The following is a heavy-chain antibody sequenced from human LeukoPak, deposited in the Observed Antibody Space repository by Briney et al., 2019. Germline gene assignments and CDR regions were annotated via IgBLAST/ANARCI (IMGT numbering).Heavy chain of an antibody. CDR3: ARVVYGDYPHFDY. D-gene: IGHD4-17*01. Sequence: ASVKVSCKASGYTFTSYDINWVRQATGQGLEWMGWMNPNSGNTGYAQKFQGRVTMTRNTSISTAYMELRSLRSDDTAVYYCARVVYGDYPHFDYWGQGTLVTVSS. CDR1: GYTFTSYD. J-gene: IGHJ4*02. V-gene: IGHV1-8*01. CDR2: MNPNSGNT.